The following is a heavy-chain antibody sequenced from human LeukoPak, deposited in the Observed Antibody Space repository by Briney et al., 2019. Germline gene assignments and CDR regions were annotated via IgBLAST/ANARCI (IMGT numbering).Heavy chain of an antibody. J-gene: IGHJ5*02. D-gene: IGHD6-19*01. V-gene: IGHV5-10-1*01. Sequence: GESLKISCKGSGYSFTSYWISWVRQMPGKGLEWMGRIDPSDSYTNYSPSFQGHVTISADKSISTAYLQSSSLKASDTAMYYCARSYIAVAGTRWFDPWGQGTLATVSS. CDR3: ARSYIAVAGTRWFDP. CDR2: IDPSDSYT. CDR1: GYSFTSYW.